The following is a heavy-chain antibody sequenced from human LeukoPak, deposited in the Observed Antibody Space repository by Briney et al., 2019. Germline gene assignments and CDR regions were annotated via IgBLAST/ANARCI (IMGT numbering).Heavy chain of an antibody. CDR1: GFTVSSSY. CDR2: IKQDGSEK. V-gene: IGHV3-7*01. D-gene: IGHD3-3*01. Sequence: GGSLRLSCAASGFTVSSSYMSWVRQAPGKGLEWVANIKQDGSEKYYVDSVKGRFTISRDNAKNSLYLQMNSLRAEDTAVYYCARDSTFWSGYSVFDYWGQGTLVTVSS. J-gene: IGHJ4*02. CDR3: ARDSTFWSGYSVFDY.